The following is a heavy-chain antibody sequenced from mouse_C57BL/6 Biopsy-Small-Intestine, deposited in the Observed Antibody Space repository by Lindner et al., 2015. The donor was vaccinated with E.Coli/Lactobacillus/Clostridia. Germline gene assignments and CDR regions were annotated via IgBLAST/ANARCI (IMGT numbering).Heavy chain of an antibody. V-gene: IGHV1-66*01. CDR3: ARDRIPGDGYSNLDY. J-gene: IGHJ3*01. Sequence: SVKVSCKASGYIFTTNTIDWVRQAPGQRFEWMGWISTANGYAEYSQKFQGRVTLTRDTSANSVYMEMSRLRSEDTAVYYCARDRIPGDGYSNLDYWGQGTLVTVS. D-gene: IGHD2-3*01. CDR2: ISTANGYA. CDR1: GYIFTTNT.